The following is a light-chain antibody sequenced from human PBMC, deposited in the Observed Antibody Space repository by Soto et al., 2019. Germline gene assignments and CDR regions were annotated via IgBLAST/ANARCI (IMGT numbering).Light chain of an antibody. J-gene: IGLJ3*02. CDR1: NIGIKS. V-gene: IGLV3-21*04. Sequence: SYVVTQPPSVSVAPGKTARITCGGDNIGIKSVHWYQQRPGQAPVVVIYFDSDRPSGIPERFSGSNSGNTANLTISRVEAGDEADYYCQVWDSSTGVFGGGTKVTVL. CDR3: QVWDSSTGV. CDR2: FDS.